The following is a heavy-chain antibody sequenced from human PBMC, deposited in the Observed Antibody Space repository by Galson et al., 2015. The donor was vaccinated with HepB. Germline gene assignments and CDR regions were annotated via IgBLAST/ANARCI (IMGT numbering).Heavy chain of an antibody. D-gene: IGHD1-1*01. CDR1: GFTFSSYG. Sequence: SLRLSCAASGFTFSSYGMHWVRQAPGKGLEWVAVISYDGSNKYYADSVKGRFTISRDNSKNTLYLQMNSLRGEDTAVYYCAKGSDLEVNLFDYWGQGTLVTVSS. CDR3: AKGSDLEVNLFDY. V-gene: IGHV3-30*18. J-gene: IGHJ4*02. CDR2: ISYDGSNK.